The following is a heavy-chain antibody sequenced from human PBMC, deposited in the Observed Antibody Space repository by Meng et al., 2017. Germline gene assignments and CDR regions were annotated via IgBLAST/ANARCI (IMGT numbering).Heavy chain of an antibody. J-gene: IGHJ4*02. D-gene: IGHD1-26*01. V-gene: IGHV4-61*02. Sequence: SETLSLTCTVSGGSISSGSYYWSWIRQPAGKGLEWIGRIYTSGSTNYNPSLKSRVTTSVDTSKNQFSLKLSSVTAADTAVYYCARDRSYTVFDYWGQGTLVTVSS. CDR1: GGSISSGSYY. CDR3: ARDRSYTVFDY. CDR2: IYTSGST.